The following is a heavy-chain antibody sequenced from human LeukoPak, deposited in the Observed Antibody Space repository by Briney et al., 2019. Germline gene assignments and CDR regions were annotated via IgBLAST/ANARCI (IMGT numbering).Heavy chain of an antibody. Sequence: SETLSLTCTVSGGSISSHYWSWIRQPPGKGLEWIGYIYTSGGTNYNPPLKSRVTISVDTSQNQFSLKLNSVTAADTAVYYCARRDGYYYYMDVWGKGTTVIVSS. V-gene: IGHV4-4*09. CDR3: ARRDGYYYYMDV. J-gene: IGHJ6*03. CDR2: IYTSGGT. CDR1: GGSISSHY.